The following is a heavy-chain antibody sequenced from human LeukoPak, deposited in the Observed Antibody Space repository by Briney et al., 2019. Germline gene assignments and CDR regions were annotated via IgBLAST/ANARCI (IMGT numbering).Heavy chain of an antibody. V-gene: IGHV3-7*01. Sequence: GGSLRLSCAASGFTFSSYWMSWVSQAPGKGLEWVANIKQDGSEKYYVDSVKGRLTISRENAKNSLYLQMNRLRAEDTAVYYCARSYSSSSWPRFGYYYYYMDVWGKGTTVTVSS. D-gene: IGHD6-6*01. CDR1: GFTFSSYW. CDR2: IKQDGSEK. CDR3: ARSYSSSSWPRFGYYYYYMDV. J-gene: IGHJ6*03.